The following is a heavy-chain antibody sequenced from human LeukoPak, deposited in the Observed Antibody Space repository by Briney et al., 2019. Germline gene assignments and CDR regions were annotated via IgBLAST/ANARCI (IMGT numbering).Heavy chain of an antibody. D-gene: IGHD3/OR15-3a*01. CDR3: ARGGVFWTGEEGDYFDY. CDR2: IYYSGST. V-gene: IGHV4-59*12. CDR1: GDSIPNYY. J-gene: IGHJ4*02. Sequence: SETLSLTCTVSGDSIPNYYWSWIRQPPGKGLEWIGYIYYSGSTNYNPSLKSRVTISVDTSKNQFSLKLSSVTAADTAVYYCARGGVFWTGEEGDYFDYWGQGTLVTVSS.